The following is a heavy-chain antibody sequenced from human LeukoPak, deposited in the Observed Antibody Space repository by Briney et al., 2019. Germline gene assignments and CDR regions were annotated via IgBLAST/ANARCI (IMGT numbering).Heavy chain of an antibody. CDR2: ISGSSTYI. CDR3: ARAVIVGATRGHFDY. D-gene: IGHD1-26*01. V-gene: IGHV3-21*04. J-gene: IGHJ4*02. Sequence: GGSLRLSCAASGFTFSTYTMNWVRQAPGKGLEWVSSISGSSTYIYYADSLKGRFTISRDNAKNSLYLQMNSLRAEDTAVYYCARAVIVGATRGHFDYWGQGTLVTVSS. CDR1: GFTFSTYT.